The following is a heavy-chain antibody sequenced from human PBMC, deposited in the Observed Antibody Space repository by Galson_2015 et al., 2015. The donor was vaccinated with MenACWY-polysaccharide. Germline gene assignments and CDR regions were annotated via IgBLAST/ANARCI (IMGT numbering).Heavy chain of an antibody. J-gene: IGHJ5*02. CDR3: AKHRGSDAIGRWSES. V-gene: IGHV3-23*01. D-gene: IGHD3-16*01. CDR2: ISGSGGNT. CDR1: GFTFTSSA. Sequence: SLRLSCAASGFTFTSSALTWVRQAPGKGLEWVSTISGSGGNTYYADSVKGRFTISRDNSNNMVYLQMHSLRAEDTAKYLCAKHRGSDAIGRWSESWGQGTLVTVSS.